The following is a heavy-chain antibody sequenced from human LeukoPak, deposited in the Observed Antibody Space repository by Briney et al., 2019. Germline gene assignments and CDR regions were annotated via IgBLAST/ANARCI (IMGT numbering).Heavy chain of an antibody. CDR1: GYSFTNYG. D-gene: IGHD1-14*01. J-gene: IGHJ5*02. V-gene: IGHV1-18*01. CDR2: ISTYNGNT. Sequence: ASVKVSCKASGYSFTNYGVNWVRQAPGQGLEWMGWISTYNGNTNYAQKFQGRVTMTTDTSTSTAYMELRSLRSDDTAVYYCARLAGAPNTPYNWFDPWGQGTLVTVSS. CDR3: ARLAGAPNTPYNWFDP.